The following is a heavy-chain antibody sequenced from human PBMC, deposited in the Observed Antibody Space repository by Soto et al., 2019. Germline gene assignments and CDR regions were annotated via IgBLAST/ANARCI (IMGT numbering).Heavy chain of an antibody. CDR3: ARWSGPYDSSGTFDY. CDR2: IYYSGST. Sequence: QVQLQESGPGLVKPSETLSLTCTVSGGSISSYYWSWIRQPPGKGLEWIGYIYYSGSTNYNPSLKSRVTISVDTSKNQFSLKLSSVTAADTAVYYCARWSGPYDSSGTFDYWGQGTLVTVSS. V-gene: IGHV4-59*01. J-gene: IGHJ4*02. CDR1: GGSISSYY. D-gene: IGHD3-22*01.